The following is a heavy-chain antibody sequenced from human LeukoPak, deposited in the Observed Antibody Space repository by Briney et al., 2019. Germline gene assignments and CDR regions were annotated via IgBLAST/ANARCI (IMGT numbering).Heavy chain of an antibody. CDR3: AKDLAGTTFPYYFDY. D-gene: IGHD1-7*01. CDR1: GFTLSSYA. J-gene: IGHJ4*02. CDR2: ISGSGGST. V-gene: IGHV3-23*01. Sequence: GGSLRLSCAASGFTLSSYAMSWVRQAPGKGLEWVSAISGSGGSTYYADSVKGRFTISRDNSKNTLYLQMNSLRAEDTAVYYCAKDLAGTTFPYYFDYWGQGTLVTVSS.